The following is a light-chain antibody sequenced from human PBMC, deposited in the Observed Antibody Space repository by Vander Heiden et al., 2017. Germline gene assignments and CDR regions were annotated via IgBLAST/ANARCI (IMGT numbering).Light chain of an antibody. CDR1: QSFSSN. J-gene: IGKJ1*01. Sequence: EVVMTQSPATLSVSPGERATLSCSASQSFSSNLAWYQQKPGQAPRLLIYGASTRATGIPARFSGSGSGTEFTLTISSLQSEDFAVYYCQQYNNWPRTFGQGTKVEIK. V-gene: IGKV3-15*01. CDR3: QQYNNWPRT. CDR2: GAS.